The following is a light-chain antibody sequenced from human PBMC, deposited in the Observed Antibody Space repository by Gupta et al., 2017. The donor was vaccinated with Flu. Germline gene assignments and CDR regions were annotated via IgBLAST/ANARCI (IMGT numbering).Light chain of an antibody. V-gene: IGKV2-28*01. Sequence: DVVLTQSPLSLPVTAGEPASISCRSSQSLLYKNGNNYLDWYLKKPGQSPQLLIYMGSNRAPGVPDRFSGSGSGTDFTLKISRVEAEDVGVYYCMQGLQIPRAFGQGTKVELK. J-gene: IGKJ1*01. CDR1: QSLLYKNGNNY. CDR2: MGS. CDR3: MQGLQIPRA.